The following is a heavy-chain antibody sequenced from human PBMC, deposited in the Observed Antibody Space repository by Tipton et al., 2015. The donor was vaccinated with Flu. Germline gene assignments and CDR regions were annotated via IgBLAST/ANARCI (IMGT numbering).Heavy chain of an antibody. V-gene: IGHV3-23*01. Sequence: SLRLSCAASGITFSSYAMSWVRQAPGKGLEWVSGISSSSGATYHADSVQGRFTISRDNSKNTLYLEMKSLRAEDTAVYYCAKDINLASGQFEYWGQGTLVTVSS. J-gene: IGHJ4*02. CDR3: AKDINLASGQFEY. CDR2: ISSSSGAT. D-gene: IGHD1-14*01. CDR1: GITFSSYA.